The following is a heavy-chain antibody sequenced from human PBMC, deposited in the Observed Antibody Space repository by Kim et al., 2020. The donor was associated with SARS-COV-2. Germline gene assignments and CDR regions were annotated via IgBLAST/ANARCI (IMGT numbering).Heavy chain of an antibody. CDR3: VRALNDYGDYYGMDV. D-gene: IGHD4-17*01. V-gene: IGHV1-3*01. J-gene: IGHJ6*02. Sequence: KFQGRVTITRDTAAGTAYMELSSLRTEDTAVYYCVRALNDYGDYYGMDVWGQGTTVTVSS.